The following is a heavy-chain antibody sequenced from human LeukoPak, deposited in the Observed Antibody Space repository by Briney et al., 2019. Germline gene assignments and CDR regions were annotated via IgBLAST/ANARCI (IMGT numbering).Heavy chain of an antibody. CDR2: ISAYNGNT. Sequence: ASVKVSCTASGYTFTSYGISWVRQAPGQGLEWMGWISAYNGNTNYAQKLQGRVTMTTDTSTSTAYMELRSLRSDDTAVYYCARDLNEHITMVRGWDYYYGMDVWGQGTTVTVSS. CDR3: ARDLNEHITMVRGWDYYYGMDV. V-gene: IGHV1-18*01. CDR1: GYTFTSYG. D-gene: IGHD3-10*01. J-gene: IGHJ6*02.